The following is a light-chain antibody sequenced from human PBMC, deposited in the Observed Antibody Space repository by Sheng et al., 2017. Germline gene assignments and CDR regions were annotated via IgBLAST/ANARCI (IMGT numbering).Light chain of an antibody. CDR3: QQLNSYPYT. CDR1: QGIYSY. CDR2: AAS. V-gene: IGKV1-27*01. J-gene: IGKJ2*01. Sequence: DIQMTQSPSSLSASVGDRVTITCRASQGIYSYLAWYQQKPGKVPKLLIYAASTLYSGVPSRFSGSGSGTEFTLTISSLQPEDVATYYCQQLNSYPYTFGQGTKLEIK.